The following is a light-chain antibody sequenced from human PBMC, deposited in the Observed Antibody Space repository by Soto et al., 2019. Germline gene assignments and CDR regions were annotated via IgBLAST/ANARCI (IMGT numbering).Light chain of an antibody. CDR3: SSYTRSKTQL. Sequence: QSALTQPASVSGSPGQSIAISCTGTSSDIYNYNYVSWYQQHPGKAPRLLIYDASYRPSGISDRFSGSKSDNTASLTISGLQAGDEADYYCSSYTRSKTQLFGGGTQLTVL. V-gene: IGLV2-14*03. J-gene: IGLJ2*01. CDR1: SSDIYNYNY. CDR2: DAS.